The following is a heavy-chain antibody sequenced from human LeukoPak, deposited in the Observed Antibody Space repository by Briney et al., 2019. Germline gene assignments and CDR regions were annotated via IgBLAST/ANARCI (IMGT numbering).Heavy chain of an antibody. V-gene: IGHV3-20*04. D-gene: IGHD3-3*01. Sequence: GGSLRLSCAASGFTFDDYGMSWVRQAPGKGLECVSGINWNGGSTGYADSVKGRFTISRDNAKNSLYLQMNSLRAEDTALYYCARVQTYYDFWSGYYRAWYFDLWGRGTLVTVSS. CDR3: ARVQTYYDFWSGYYRAWYFDL. CDR1: GFTFDDYG. J-gene: IGHJ2*01. CDR2: INWNGGST.